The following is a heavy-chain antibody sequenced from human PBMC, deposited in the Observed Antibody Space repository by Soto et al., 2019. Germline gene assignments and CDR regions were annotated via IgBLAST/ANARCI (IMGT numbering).Heavy chain of an antibody. Sequence: QVQLVQSGAEVKKPGASVKVSCKASGYTFTKYGFTWVRQAPGQGLEWMGWISGYNGNTNYAQKFQDRVTMTTDTSTSTAYMELSSLRSDVTAVYYCARDLNIVLKGLRYYFDYWGQGTLVTVSS. J-gene: IGHJ4*02. V-gene: IGHV1-18*01. CDR2: ISGYNGNT. CDR3: ARDLNIVLKGLRYYFDY. D-gene: IGHD2-8*01. CDR1: GYTFTKYG.